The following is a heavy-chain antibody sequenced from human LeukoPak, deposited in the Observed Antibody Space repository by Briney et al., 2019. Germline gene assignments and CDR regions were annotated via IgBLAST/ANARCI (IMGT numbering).Heavy chain of an antibody. CDR3: ARPLRYLDSELDY. V-gene: IGHV3-21*01. CDR1: GFTFSNYS. J-gene: IGHJ4*02. D-gene: IGHD3-9*01. CDR2: ISSSSSYI. Sequence: GGSLRLSCAASGFTFSNYSMNWVRQAPGKGLEWVSSISSSSSYIYYADSVKGRFTVSRDNAKNSLYLQMNSLRAEDTAVYYCARPLRYLDSELDYWGQGTLVSVSS.